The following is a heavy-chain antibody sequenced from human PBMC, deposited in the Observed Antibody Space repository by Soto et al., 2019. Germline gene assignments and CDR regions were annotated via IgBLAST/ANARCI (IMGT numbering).Heavy chain of an antibody. CDR1: GGSFSGYY. D-gene: IGHD3-10*01. Sequence: QVQLQQWGAGLLKPSETLSLTCAVYGGSFSGYYWSWIRQPPGKGLEWIGEINHSGSTNYNPSLKSRVTISVDTCKNQFSLKLSSVTAADTAVYYCASGGPGGGDYWGQGTLVTVSS. CDR3: ASGGPGGGDY. V-gene: IGHV4-34*01. CDR2: INHSGST. J-gene: IGHJ4*02.